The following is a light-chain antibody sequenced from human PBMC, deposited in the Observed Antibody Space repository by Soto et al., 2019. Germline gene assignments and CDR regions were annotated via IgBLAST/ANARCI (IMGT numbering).Light chain of an antibody. CDR1: QGIRND. CDR2: AAS. CDR3: LQDYNYPRT. J-gene: IGKJ1*01. V-gene: IGKV1-6*01. Sequence: AIQMTQSPSSLSASVGDRVTITCRASQGIRNDVGWYQQKPGKAPKLLIYAASSLQSGVPSRFSASGSGTDFTLTIRSLQPADFATYYRLQDYNYPRTFGQGTKVAIK.